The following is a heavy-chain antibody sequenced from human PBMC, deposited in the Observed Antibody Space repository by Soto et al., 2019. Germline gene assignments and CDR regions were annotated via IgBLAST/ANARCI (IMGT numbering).Heavy chain of an antibody. V-gene: IGHV4-59*01. CDR2: IYYSGST. Sequence: SETLSLTCTFSGGSISSYYWSWIRQPPGKGLEWIGYIYYSGSTNYNPSLKSRVTISVDTSKNQFSLKLSSVTAADTAVYYCARGGGYYRIDYWGQGTLVTVSS. CDR1: GGSISSYY. CDR3: ARGGGYYRIDY. D-gene: IGHD6-25*01. J-gene: IGHJ4*02.